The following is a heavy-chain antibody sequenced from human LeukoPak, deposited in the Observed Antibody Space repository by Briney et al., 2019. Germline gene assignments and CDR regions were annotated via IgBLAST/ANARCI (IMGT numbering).Heavy chain of an antibody. D-gene: IGHD2-15*01. CDR1: GFTVSSNY. CDR3: AKEGSGEYCSGGSCYDY. J-gene: IGHJ4*02. Sequence: GGSLRLSCAASGFTVSSNYMSWVRQAPGKGLEWVSIIYSGGSTFYADSVKGRFTISRDNSKNTLYLQMNSLRAEDTAVYYCAKEGSGEYCSGGSCYDYWGQGTLVTVSS. V-gene: IGHV3-53*01. CDR2: IYSGGST.